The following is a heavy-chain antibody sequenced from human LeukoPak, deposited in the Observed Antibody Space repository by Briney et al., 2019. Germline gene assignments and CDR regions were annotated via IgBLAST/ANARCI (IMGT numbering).Heavy chain of an antibody. CDR1: GGSICSYY. V-gene: IGHV4-59*01. J-gene: IGHJ5*02. CDR3: ARSRDFWSGYYPRNWFDP. Sequence: SETLSLTCTVSGGSICSYYWSWIRQPPGKGLEWIGYIYYSGSTNYNPSLKSRVTISVDTSKNQFSLKLSSVTAADTAVYYCARSRDFWSGYYPRNWFDPWGQGTLVTVSS. CDR2: IYYSGST. D-gene: IGHD3-3*01.